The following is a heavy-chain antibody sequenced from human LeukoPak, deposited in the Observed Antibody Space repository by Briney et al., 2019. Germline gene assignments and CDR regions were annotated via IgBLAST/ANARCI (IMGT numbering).Heavy chain of an antibody. Sequence: GGSMRLSCAASGLAFSAYKMHWVRQAPRKGLVWVSRISTDGYTTDYADFVQGRFTASRDNTKNTWSLEVNSLRAEDTAVYYCVVGGSPGYWGQGTLVTVSS. CDR3: VVGGSPGY. V-gene: IGHV3-74*01. CDR1: GLAFSAYK. CDR2: ISTDGYTT. D-gene: IGHD2-15*01. J-gene: IGHJ4*02.